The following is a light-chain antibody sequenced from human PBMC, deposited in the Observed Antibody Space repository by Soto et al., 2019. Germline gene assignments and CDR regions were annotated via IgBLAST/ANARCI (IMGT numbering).Light chain of an antibody. J-gene: IGLJ1*01. CDR1: SSDVGTYNF. Sequence: QSALTQPASVSGSPGQSITISCTGTSSDVGTYNFVSWYQQHPGKVPKLMIYEVSSRPSGVSDRFSGSKSGNTASLTISGLQAEDEAEYYCSSKINNNNPLYVFGTGTKVTVL. V-gene: IGLV2-14*01. CDR2: EVS. CDR3: SSKINNNNPLYV.